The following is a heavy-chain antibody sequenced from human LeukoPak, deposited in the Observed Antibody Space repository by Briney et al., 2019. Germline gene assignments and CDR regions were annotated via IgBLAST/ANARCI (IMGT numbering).Heavy chain of an antibody. D-gene: IGHD2-15*01. CDR1: GFTFSSDD. J-gene: IGHJ6*02. V-gene: IGHV3-30*18. Sequence: GGSLRLSCAASGFTFSSDDMNWVRQAPGKGLKWVAVISYDGSNKYYADSVKGRFTISRDNSKNTLYLQMNSLRAEDTAVYYCAKSVSCSGGSCYLLAYNYYYGMDVWGQGTTVTVSS. CDR2: ISYDGSNK. CDR3: AKSVSCSGGSCYLLAYNYYYGMDV.